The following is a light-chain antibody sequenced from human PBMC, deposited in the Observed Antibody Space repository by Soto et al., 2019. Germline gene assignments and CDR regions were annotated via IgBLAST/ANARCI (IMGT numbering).Light chain of an antibody. CDR2: EVS. CDR3: SSYTSSSTLEV. Sequence: QSALTQPASVSGSPGQSITISCTGTSSDVGGYNYVSWYQQHPGKAPKLMIYEVSNRPSGVSNRFSGSKSGNTASLTISGFQAEDEADYYCSSYTSSSTLEVFGGGTQLTVL. V-gene: IGLV2-14*01. CDR1: SSDVGGYNY. J-gene: IGLJ2*01.